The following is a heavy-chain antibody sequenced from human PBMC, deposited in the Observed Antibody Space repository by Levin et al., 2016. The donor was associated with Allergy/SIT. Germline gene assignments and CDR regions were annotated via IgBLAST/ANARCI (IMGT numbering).Heavy chain of an antibody. V-gene: IGHV5-51*01. CDR1: GHRLTTYA. D-gene: IGHD6-19*01. J-gene: IGHJ4*02. CDR2: IYPGDFDT. Sequence: KVSCKASGHRLTTYAIGWVRQMPGKGLEWMGIIYPGDFDTRYSPSFQGQVTISLDKSISTAYLQWSSLKASDTAMYYCASPSLLAVADFHYWGQGTLVTVSS. CDR3: ASPSLLAVADFHY.